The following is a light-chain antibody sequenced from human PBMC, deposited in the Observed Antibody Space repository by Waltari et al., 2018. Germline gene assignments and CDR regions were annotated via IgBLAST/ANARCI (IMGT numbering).Light chain of an antibody. CDR3: CSYAGTYTYVL. CDR1: SSDVGGYDY. CDR2: EVT. Sequence: QSALTQPRSVSGSPGQSVTISCTGTSSDVGGYDYVSWYRHHPGKAPQFMIYEVTKRPSGVPDRFSGSRSGNTASLTISGLQADDEATYYCCSYAGTYTYVLFGGGTKLTVL. J-gene: IGLJ2*01. V-gene: IGLV2-11*01.